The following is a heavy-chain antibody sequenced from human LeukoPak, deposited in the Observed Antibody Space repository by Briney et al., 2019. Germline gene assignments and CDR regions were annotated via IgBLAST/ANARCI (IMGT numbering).Heavy chain of an antibody. CDR3: ARGYYDYVWGSYRPYYFDY. CDR2: IYYSGST. Sequence: SETLSLTCTVSGGSISSFYWSWIRQPPGKGLEWIGYIYYSGSTNYNPSLKSRVTISVDTSKNQFSLKLSSVTAADTAVYYCARGYYDYVWGSYRPYYFDYWGQGTLVTVSS. V-gene: IGHV4-59*01. D-gene: IGHD3-16*02. CDR1: GGSISSFY. J-gene: IGHJ4*02.